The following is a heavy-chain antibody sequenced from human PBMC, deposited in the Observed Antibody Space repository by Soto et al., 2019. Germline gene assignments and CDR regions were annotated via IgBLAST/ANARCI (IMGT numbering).Heavy chain of an antibody. Sequence: KLVESGGGVVQPGRSLRLSCAASGFVFSDYGMHWVRPAPGTGLEWVALITNDGNNEFYRESVKGRFSISRGRSTNTVDLLMNSLRPEDTGVYYCAKEGQGGGRHFYYGLDGWGHGATVTVSS. J-gene: IGHJ6*02. D-gene: IGHD1-26*01. CDR1: GFVFSDYG. CDR2: ITNDGNNE. V-gene: IGHV3-30*18. CDR3: AKEGQGGGRHFYYGLDG.